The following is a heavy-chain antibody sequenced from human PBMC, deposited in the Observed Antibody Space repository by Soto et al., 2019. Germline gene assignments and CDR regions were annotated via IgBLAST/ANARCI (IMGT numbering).Heavy chain of an antibody. V-gene: IGHV3-15*07. J-gene: IGHJ4*02. CDR1: GFTFSNAW. D-gene: IGHD6-6*01. CDR2: IKSKTDGGTT. Sequence: GGSLRLSCAASGFTFSNAWMNWVRQAPGKGLEWVGRIKSKTDGGTTDYAAPVKGRFTISRDDSKNTLYLQVNSLKASDTAMYYCASAYSSSSLVMAYWGQGTLVTVSS. CDR3: ASAYSSSSLVMAY.